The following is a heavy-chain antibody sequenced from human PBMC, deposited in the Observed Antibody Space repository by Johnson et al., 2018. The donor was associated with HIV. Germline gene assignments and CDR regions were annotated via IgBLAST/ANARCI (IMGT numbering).Heavy chain of an antibody. V-gene: IGHV3-30*18. CDR2: ISYDGSNK. D-gene: IGHD3-3*01. CDR3: AKDKFLKVIIGNAFDI. J-gene: IGHJ3*02. CDR1: GFMFSSFA. Sequence: QVQLVESGGGVVQPGRSLRLSCAASGFMFSSFAMHWVRQAPGKGLEWVAVISYDGSNKYYVDSVKGRFTISRDNSKNTLYLQMNSLRAEDASVYHCAKDKFLKVIIGNAFDIGGQGTMVTVSS.